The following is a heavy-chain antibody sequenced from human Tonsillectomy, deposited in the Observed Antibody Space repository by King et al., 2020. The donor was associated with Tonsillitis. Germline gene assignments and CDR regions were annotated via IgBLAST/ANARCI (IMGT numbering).Heavy chain of an antibody. J-gene: IGHJ6*02. V-gene: IGHV3-21*01. CDR3: ARHIFGEETYGMDV. Sequence: VQLVESGGGLVKPGGSLRISCAASGFTFSTYRMNWVRQAPGKGLEWVSSISSSSSYIYYADSVKGRFTISRDNAKNSLYLQMNSLRAEDTAVYYCARHIFGEETYGMDVWGQGTTVTVSS. CDR2: ISSSSSYI. D-gene: IGHD3-10*02. CDR1: GFTFSTYR.